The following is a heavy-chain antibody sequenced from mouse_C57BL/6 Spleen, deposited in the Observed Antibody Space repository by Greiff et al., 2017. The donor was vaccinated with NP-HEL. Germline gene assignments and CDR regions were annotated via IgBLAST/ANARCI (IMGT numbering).Heavy chain of an antibody. J-gene: IGHJ2*01. CDR3: ARHEGGTKYYFDY. D-gene: IGHD4-1*01. Sequence: EVQLVESGGDLVKPGGSLKLSCAASGFTFSSYGMSWVRQTPDQRLEWVATISSGGSYTYYPDSVKGRFTISRDNAKNTLYLQMSSLKSEDTAMYYCARHEGGTKYYFDYWGQGTTLTVSS. CDR2: ISSGGSYT. V-gene: IGHV5-6*01. CDR1: GFTFSSYG.